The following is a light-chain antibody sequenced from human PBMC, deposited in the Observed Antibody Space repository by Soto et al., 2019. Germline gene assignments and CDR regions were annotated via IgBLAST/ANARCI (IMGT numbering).Light chain of an antibody. J-gene: IGKJ2*01. CDR2: GAS. Sequence: EIVLTQSPGTLSLSPGEGATLSCRSSQYIASSYLAWYQQRRVQAPRLLIYGASSRATGIPDRFSGRGSGTDFTLTISRLEPEDFAVYYCQQYGGSPYTFGLGTKVDI. V-gene: IGKV3-20*01. CDR3: QQYGGSPYT. CDR1: QYIASSY.